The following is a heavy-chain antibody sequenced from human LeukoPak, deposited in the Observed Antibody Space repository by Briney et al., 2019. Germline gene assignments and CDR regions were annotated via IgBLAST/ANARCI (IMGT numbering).Heavy chain of an antibody. J-gene: IGHJ4*02. CDR2: ISSSSTI. CDR1: GFTFSSYS. V-gene: IGHV3-48*02. Sequence: GGSLRLSCAASGFTFSSYSMNWVRQAPGKGLEWVSYISSSSTIYYADSVKGRFTISRDNAKNSLYLQMNSLRDEDTAVYYCARGHNYFDYWGQGTLVTVSS. CDR3: ARGHNYFDY.